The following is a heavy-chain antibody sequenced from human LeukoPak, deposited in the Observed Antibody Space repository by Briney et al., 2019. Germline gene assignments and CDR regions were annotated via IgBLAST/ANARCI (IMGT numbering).Heavy chain of an antibody. D-gene: IGHD3-3*01. Sequence: SETLSLTCTVSGGSISSYYWSWIRQPSGKGLEWIGYIYYSGSTNYNPSLKSRVTISVDTSKNQFSLKLSSVTAADTAVYYCAVGPYYDFWSGYYLDYWGQGTLVTVSS. CDR1: GGSISSYY. J-gene: IGHJ4*02. CDR3: AVGPYYDFWSGYYLDY. V-gene: IGHV4-59*01. CDR2: IYYSGST.